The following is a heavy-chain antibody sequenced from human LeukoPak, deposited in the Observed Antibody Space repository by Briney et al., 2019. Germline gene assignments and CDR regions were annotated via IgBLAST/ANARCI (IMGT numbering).Heavy chain of an antibody. CDR3: ASLRRRYCTNGVCYTSARGAFVI. CDR2: IYPGDSDT. Sequence: PGESLKISCKGSGYSFTSYWIGWVRQMPEKGLERMGIIYPGDSDTRTSPSFQGQVTNSAAKPISTAYLQWSSLKASDTAMYYCASLRRRYCTNGVCYTSARGAFVIWGQGTMVTVSS. J-gene: IGHJ3*02. V-gene: IGHV5-51*04. CDR1: GYSFTSYW. D-gene: IGHD2-8*01.